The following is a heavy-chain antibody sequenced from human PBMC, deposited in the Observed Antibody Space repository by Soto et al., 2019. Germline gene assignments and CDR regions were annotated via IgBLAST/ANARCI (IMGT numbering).Heavy chain of an antibody. CDR2: ISAYNGNT. Sequence: ASVKVSCKASGYTFTSYGISWVRQAPGQGLEWMGWISAYNGNTNYAQKLQGRVTMTTDTSTSTAYMELRSLRSDDTAVYYCARDCSGGSFYLFLSSDGWFDPWGQGTLVTVSS. CDR1: GYTFTSYG. CDR3: ARDCSGGSFYLFLSSDGWFDP. V-gene: IGHV1-18*01. J-gene: IGHJ5*02. D-gene: IGHD2-15*01.